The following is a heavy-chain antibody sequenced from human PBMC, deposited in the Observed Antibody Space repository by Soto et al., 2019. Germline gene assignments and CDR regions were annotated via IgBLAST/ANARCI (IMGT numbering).Heavy chain of an antibody. Sequence: PGGSLRLSCAASGFTFSSYEMNWVRQAPGKGLEWVSYISSSGSTIYYADSVKGRFTISRDNAKNSLYLQMNSLRAEDTAVYYCARDHYYYNSSGYYQGFDYWGQGTLVTVSS. D-gene: IGHD3-22*01. V-gene: IGHV3-48*03. J-gene: IGHJ4*02. CDR2: ISSSGSTI. CDR3: ARDHYYYNSSGYYQGFDY. CDR1: GFTFSSYE.